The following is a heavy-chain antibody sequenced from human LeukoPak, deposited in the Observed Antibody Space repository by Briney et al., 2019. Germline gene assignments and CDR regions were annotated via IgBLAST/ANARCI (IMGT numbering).Heavy chain of an antibody. D-gene: IGHD5-24*01. Sequence: PSETLSLTCTVSGGSISSYYWSWIRQAPGKGLEWIGYIYYSGTTSYNPSLKSRVTTLVDTSKNQFSLKLSSVTAADTAVYYCARHERDASLDHALDIWGQGTIVTVSS. CDR2: IYYSGTT. V-gene: IGHV4-59*08. CDR1: GGSISSYY. J-gene: IGHJ3*02. CDR3: ARHERDASLDHALDI.